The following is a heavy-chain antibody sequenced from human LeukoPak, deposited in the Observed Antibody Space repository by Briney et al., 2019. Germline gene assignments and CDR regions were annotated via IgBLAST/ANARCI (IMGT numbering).Heavy chain of an antibody. V-gene: IGHV4-61*02. CDR3: ARDPRNGNFDY. CDR2: IYTSGST. D-gene: IGHD1-1*01. CDR1: GGSISSGSYY. J-gene: IGHJ4*02. Sequence: SETLSLTCTVSGGSISSGSYYWSWIRQPAGKGLEWIGRIYTSGSTNYNPSLKSRVTISVDTSKNQCSLKLSSVTAADTAGYYCARDPRNGNFDYWGQGTLVTVSS.